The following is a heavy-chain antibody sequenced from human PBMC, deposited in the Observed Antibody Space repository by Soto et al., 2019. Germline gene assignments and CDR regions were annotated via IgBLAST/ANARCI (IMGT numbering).Heavy chain of an antibody. J-gene: IGHJ4*02. D-gene: IGHD3-10*01. CDR3: ARHNYGSGSTYFDY. CDR1: GGSISSYY. V-gene: IGHV4-59*08. Sequence: ASETLSLTCTVSGGSISSYYWSWIRQPPGKGLEWIGYIYYSGSINYNPSLKSRVTISVDTSKNQFSLKLNSMTAADTAVYYCARHNYGSGSTYFDYWGQGTLVTVSS. CDR2: IYYSGSI.